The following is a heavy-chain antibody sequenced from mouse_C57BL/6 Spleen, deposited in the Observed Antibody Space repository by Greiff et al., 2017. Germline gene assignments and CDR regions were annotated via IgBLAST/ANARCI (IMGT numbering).Heavy chain of an antibody. CDR3: ARSSYYDYDAFDY. J-gene: IGHJ2*01. V-gene: IGHV1-82*01. Sequence: VQLQQSGPELVKPGASVKISCKASGYAFSSSWMNWVKQRPGKGLEWIGRIYPGDGDTNYNGKFKGKATLTADKSSSTAYMQLSSLTSEDSAVYFCARSSYYDYDAFDYWGQGTTLTVSS. CDR2: IYPGDGDT. CDR1: GYAFSSSW. D-gene: IGHD2-4*01.